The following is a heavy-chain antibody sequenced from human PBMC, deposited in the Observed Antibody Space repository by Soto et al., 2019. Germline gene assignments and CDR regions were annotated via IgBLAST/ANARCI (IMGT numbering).Heavy chain of an antibody. Sequence: QVQLQQWGAGLLKPSETLSLTCAVYGGSFSGYYWSWIRQPPGKGLEWIGEINHSGSTNYNPSLTSRVTISVDASKNQFSLKLSSVTAADTAVYYCARGRYSGYDYVHNWFDPWGQGTLVTVSS. CDR2: INHSGST. V-gene: IGHV4-34*01. D-gene: IGHD5-12*01. J-gene: IGHJ5*02. CDR3: ARGRYSGYDYVHNWFDP. CDR1: GGSFSGYY.